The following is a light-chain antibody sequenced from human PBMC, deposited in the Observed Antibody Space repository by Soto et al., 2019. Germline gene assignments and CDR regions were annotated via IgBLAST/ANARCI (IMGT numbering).Light chain of an antibody. CDR1: QSVDSNY. J-gene: IGKJ5*01. V-gene: IGKV3-20*01. CDR3: QQYGTPRSVT. CDR2: GAS. Sequence: EIVFTQSPGTLSXSPGEEXXXXGXGSQSVDSNYLAWYQQKPGQTPRLIIYGASGRADGIPHRFSGSGFGTDFTLTISKVEPEDFAVYYCQQYGTPRSVTFGQGTRLEIK.